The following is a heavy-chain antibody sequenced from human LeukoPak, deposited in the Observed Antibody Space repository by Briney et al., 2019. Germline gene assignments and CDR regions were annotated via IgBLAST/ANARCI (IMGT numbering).Heavy chain of an antibody. V-gene: IGHV3-48*03. CDR1: GFTFSSYE. Sequence: GGSLRLSCAASGFTFSSYEMNWVRQAPGTGLEWVSYISSSGSTIYYADSVKGRFTISRDNAKNSLYLQMNSLRAEDTAVYYCTRDGSGWPYYYYGMDVWGQGTTVTVSS. CDR3: TRDGSGWPYYYYGMDV. CDR2: ISSSGSTI. J-gene: IGHJ6*02. D-gene: IGHD6-19*01.